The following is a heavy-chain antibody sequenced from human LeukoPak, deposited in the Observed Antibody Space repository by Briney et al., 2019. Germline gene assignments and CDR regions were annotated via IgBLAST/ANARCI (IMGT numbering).Heavy chain of an antibody. Sequence: ASVKVSCKASGYTFTSYGISWVRQAPGQGLEWMGWISAYNGNTNYAQKLQGRVTMTTDTSTSTAYMELRSLRSDDTAVYYCARAPGSYYDILTVWPYFDYWGQGTLVTVSS. J-gene: IGHJ4*02. D-gene: IGHD3-9*01. CDR1: GYTFTSYG. CDR3: ARAPGSYYDILTVWPYFDY. V-gene: IGHV1-18*01. CDR2: ISAYNGNT.